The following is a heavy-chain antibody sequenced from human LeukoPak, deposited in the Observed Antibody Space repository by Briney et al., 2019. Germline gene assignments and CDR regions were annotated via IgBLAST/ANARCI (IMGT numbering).Heavy chain of an antibody. J-gene: IGHJ4*02. CDR1: GFTFSSCA. Sequence: GGSLRLSCAASGFTFSSCAMSWVRQAPGKGLEWVSAISGSGGSTYYADSVKGRFTISRDNSKNTLYLQMNSLRAEDTAVYYCARDYYEGYYYGSGSGFDYWGQGTLVTVSS. CDR3: ARDYYEGYYYGSGSGFDY. D-gene: IGHD3-10*01. V-gene: IGHV3-23*01. CDR2: ISGSGGST.